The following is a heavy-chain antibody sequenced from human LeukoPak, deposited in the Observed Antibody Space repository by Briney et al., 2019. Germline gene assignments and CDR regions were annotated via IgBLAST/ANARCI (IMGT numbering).Heavy chain of an antibody. D-gene: IGHD5-18*01. J-gene: IGHJ4*02. CDR1: GYSISSGFY. CDR3: AREVDTAMVLLDY. V-gene: IGHV4-38-2*02. Sequence: PSETLSLTCSVSGYSISSGFYWDWIRQPPGKGLEWIGSFHHSGSTPYNPSLNSRVSISVDTSKNQFSLKLSSVTAADTAVYYCAREVDTAMVLLDYWGQGTLVTVSS. CDR2: FHHSGST.